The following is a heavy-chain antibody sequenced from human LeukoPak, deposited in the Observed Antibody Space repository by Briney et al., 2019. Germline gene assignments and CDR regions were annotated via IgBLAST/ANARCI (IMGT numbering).Heavy chain of an antibody. V-gene: IGHV5-51*01. D-gene: IGHD2-2*02. CDR2: IYPGDTDT. CDR1: GYSFTSYW. Sequence: GESLKISCKGSGYSFTSYWIGWVRQMPGKGLEWMGIIYPGDTDTRYSPSFQGQVTISADKSISTAYLQWSSLKASDTAMYYCASQIADIPDAFDIWGQGTLVTVSS. CDR3: ASQIADIPDAFDI. J-gene: IGHJ3*02.